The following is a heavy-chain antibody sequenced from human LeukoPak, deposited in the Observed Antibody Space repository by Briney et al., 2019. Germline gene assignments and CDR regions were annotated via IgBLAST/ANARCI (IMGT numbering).Heavy chain of an antibody. CDR1: GFTFSSYA. Sequence: GGSLRLSCAASGFTFSSYAMHWVRQAPGKGLEWVAVISYDGSNKYYADSVKGRFTISRDNSKNTLYLQMNSLRAEDTAVYYCARASYYYDSSGYLSWFDPWGQGTPVTVSS. CDR3: ARASYYYDSSGYLSWFDP. CDR2: ISYDGSNK. J-gene: IGHJ5*02. V-gene: IGHV3-30*04. D-gene: IGHD3-22*01.